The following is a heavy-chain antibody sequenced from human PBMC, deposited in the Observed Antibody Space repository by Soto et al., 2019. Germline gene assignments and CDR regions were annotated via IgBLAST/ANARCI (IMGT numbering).Heavy chain of an antibody. Sequence: SVKVSCKASGGTFSSYTISWVRHAPGQGLEWMGRIIPILGIANYAQKFQGRVTITADKSTSTAYMELSSLRSEDTAVYYCLGYCSGGSCYRGPVYYYGMDVWGQGTTVTVSS. CDR1: GGTFSSYT. D-gene: IGHD2-15*01. CDR2: IIPILGIA. CDR3: LGYCSGGSCYRGPVYYYGMDV. J-gene: IGHJ6*02. V-gene: IGHV1-69*02.